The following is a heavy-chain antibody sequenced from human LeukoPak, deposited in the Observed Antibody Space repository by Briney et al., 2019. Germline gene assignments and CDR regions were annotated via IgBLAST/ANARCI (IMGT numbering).Heavy chain of an antibody. Sequence: GAPVKVSCXASGGTFSSYAISWVRQAPGQGLEWMGGIIPIFGTANYAQKFQGRVTITTDESTSTAYMELSSLRSEDTAVYYCASRGGNYVDYYYMDVWGKGTTVTVSS. D-gene: IGHD1-26*01. CDR1: GGTFSSYA. J-gene: IGHJ6*03. V-gene: IGHV1-69*05. CDR3: ASRGGNYVDYYYMDV. CDR2: IIPIFGTA.